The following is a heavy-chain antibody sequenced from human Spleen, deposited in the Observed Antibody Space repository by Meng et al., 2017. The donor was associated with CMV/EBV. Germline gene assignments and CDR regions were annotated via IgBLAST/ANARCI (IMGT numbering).Heavy chain of an antibody. CDR2: ISGSGGST. CDR1: GFTFSSYA. Sequence: GGSLRLSCAASGFTFSSYAMSWVRQAPGKGLEWVSAISGSGGSTYYADSVKGRFTISRDNSKNTLYLQMNSLRAEDTAVYYCASMRDYYYGMDVWGQGTTVTVSS. V-gene: IGHV3-23*01. J-gene: IGHJ6*02. CDR3: ASMRDYYYGMDV.